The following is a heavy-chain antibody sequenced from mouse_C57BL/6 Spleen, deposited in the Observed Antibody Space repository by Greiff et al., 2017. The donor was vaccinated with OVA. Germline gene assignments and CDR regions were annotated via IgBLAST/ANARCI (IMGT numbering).Heavy chain of an antibody. Sequence: QVHVKQSGAELVRPGASVTLSCKASGYTFTDYEMHWVKQTPVHGLEWIGAIDPETGGTAYIQKFKGKAILTADKSSSTAYMELRSLTSEDAAVYYCTSSNHWYFDVWGTGTTVTVSS. V-gene: IGHV1-15*01. J-gene: IGHJ1*03. CDR3: TSSNHWYFDV. CDR1: GYTFTDYE. D-gene: IGHD2-5*01. CDR2: IDPETGGT.